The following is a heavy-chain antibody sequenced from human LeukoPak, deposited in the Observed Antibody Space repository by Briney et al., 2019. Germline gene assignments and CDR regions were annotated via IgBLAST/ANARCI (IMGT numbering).Heavy chain of an antibody. CDR3: ARVAAAGTAPDY. CDR1: GASIANYY. J-gene: IGHJ4*02. D-gene: IGHD6-13*01. V-gene: IGHV4-4*07. Sequence: SETLSLTCTVSGASIANYYWSWIRQSAGKGLEWIGRIYTSGSTNYNPSLKSRVTISVDKSKNQFSLKLSSVTAADTAVYYCARVAAAGTAPDYWGQGTLVTVSS. CDR2: IYTSGST.